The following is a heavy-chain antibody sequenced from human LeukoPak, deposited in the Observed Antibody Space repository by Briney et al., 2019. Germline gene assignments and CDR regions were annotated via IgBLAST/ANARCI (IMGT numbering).Heavy chain of an antibody. V-gene: IGHV4-38-2*02. Sequence: SETLSLTCSVSDFSITSGYFWAWIRQPPGKGLEWIGRIYHTGSTYYDPSLKSRVTISVDTSKNQFSLKLSSVTAADTAVYYCARRGEWELLRRDYWGQGTLVTVSS. CDR1: DFSITSGYF. D-gene: IGHD1-26*01. CDR3: ARRGEWELLRRDY. J-gene: IGHJ4*02. CDR2: IYHTGST.